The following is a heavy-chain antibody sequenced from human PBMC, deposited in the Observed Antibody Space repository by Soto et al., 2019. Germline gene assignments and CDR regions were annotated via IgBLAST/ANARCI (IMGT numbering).Heavy chain of an antibody. CDR3: ANAFRGYSSGWYEAFDI. Sequence: VSLRLSCAASGFTFSSYAMSGVRQAAGKGLEWVSAISGSGGSTYYADSVKGRFTISRDNSKNTLYLQMNSLRAEDTAVYYCANAFRGYSSGWYEAFDIWGQGTMVTVSS. J-gene: IGHJ3*02. D-gene: IGHD6-19*01. V-gene: IGHV3-23*01. CDR2: ISGSGGST. CDR1: GFTFSSYA.